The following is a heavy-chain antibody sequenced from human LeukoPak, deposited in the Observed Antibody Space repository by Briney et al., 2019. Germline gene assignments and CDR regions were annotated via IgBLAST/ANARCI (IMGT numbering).Heavy chain of an antibody. CDR1: GYTLTELS. D-gene: IGHD4-17*01. V-gene: IGHV1-24*01. CDR3: ATPYTIWDYGGYLNAFDI. CDR2: FDPEDGET. Sequence: GASVKVSCKVSGYTLTELSMHWVRQAPGKGLEWMGGFDPEDGETIYAQKFQGRVTMTEDTSTDTAYMELSSLRSEDTAVYYCATPYTIWDYGGYLNAFDIWGQGTMVTVSS. J-gene: IGHJ3*02.